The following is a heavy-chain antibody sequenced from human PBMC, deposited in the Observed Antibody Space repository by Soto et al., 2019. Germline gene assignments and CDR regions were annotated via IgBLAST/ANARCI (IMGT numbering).Heavy chain of an antibody. CDR3: ARGTLTSIDMVDY. CDR2: IRGDGTRT. V-gene: IGHV3-74*01. D-gene: IGHD2-21*01. J-gene: IGHJ4*02. CDR1: GFTFSTYW. Sequence: GGSLRLSCAASGFTFSTYWMHWVRQGPGKGLVWVSRIRGDGTRTNYADSVRGRFTVSRDNAKNTLYLQINSLTAEDTAVYYCARGTLTSIDMVDYWGQGTLVTVSS.